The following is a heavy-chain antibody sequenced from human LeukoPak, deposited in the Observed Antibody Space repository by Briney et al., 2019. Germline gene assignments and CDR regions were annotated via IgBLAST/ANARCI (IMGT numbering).Heavy chain of an antibody. CDR2: MSPNSGNT. CDR3: ARGPPNWGYDY. V-gene: IGHV1-8*01. J-gene: IGHJ4*02. Sequence: ASVTVSCKASGYTFTIYDINWVRQATGQGPEWMGWMSPNSGNTGYAQKFQGRVTMTRSTSMSTAYMELSSLRSEDTAVYYCARGPPNWGYDYWGQGTLVTVSS. CDR1: GYTFTIYD. D-gene: IGHD7-27*01.